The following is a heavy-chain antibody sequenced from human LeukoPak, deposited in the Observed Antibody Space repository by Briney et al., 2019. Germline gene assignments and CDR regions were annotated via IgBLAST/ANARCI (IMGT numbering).Heavy chain of an antibody. CDR2: IYYSGST. D-gene: IGHD2/OR15-2a*01. CDR1: GGSISSYY. Sequence: SETLSLTCTVSGGSISSYYWSWIRQPPGKGLEWIGYIYYSGSTNYNPSLKSRVTFSVDTSRNQFSLKLSSVTAADTAVYYCARDNRTHYDAFDIWGQGTMVTVSS. CDR3: ARDNRTHYDAFDI. V-gene: IGHV4-59*01. J-gene: IGHJ3*02.